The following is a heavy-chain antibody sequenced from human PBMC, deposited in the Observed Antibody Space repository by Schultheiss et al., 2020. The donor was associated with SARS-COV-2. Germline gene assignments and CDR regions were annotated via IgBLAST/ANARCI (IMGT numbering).Heavy chain of an antibody. V-gene: IGHV4-31*03. D-gene: IGHD3-22*01. CDR2: IYYSGST. CDR1: GGSISSGGYY. CDR3: ASSPSSGYYRLYFQH. J-gene: IGHJ1*01. Sequence: SETLSLTCTVSGGSISSGGYYWSWIRQPAGKGLEWIGYIYYSGSTYYNPSLKSRVTISVDTSKNQFSLKMSSVTAADTAVYYCASSPSSGYYRLYFQHWGQGTLVTVSS.